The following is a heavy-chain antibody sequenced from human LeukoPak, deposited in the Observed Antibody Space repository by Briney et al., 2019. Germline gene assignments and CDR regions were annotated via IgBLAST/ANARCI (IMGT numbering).Heavy chain of an antibody. CDR2: IKQDGSEK. CDR3: ARERVSYSSGKYAFDI. D-gene: IGHD6-19*01. Sequence: GGSLRLSCAASGFTFSNAWMSWVRQAPGKGLEWVANIKQDGSEKYYVDSVKGRFTISRDNAKNSLYLQMNSLRAEDTAVYYCARERVSYSSGKYAFDIWGQGTMVTVSS. CDR1: GFTFSNAW. V-gene: IGHV3-7*01. J-gene: IGHJ3*02.